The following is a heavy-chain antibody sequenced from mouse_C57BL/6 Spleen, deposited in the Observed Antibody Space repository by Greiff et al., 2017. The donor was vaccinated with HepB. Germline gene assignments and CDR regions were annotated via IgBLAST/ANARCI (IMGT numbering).Heavy chain of an antibody. CDR1: GYTFTDYY. CDR2: INPYNGGT. D-gene: IGHD1-1*01. V-gene: IGHV1-19*01. Sequence: VQLQQSGPVLVKPGASVKMSCKASGYTFTDYYMNWVKQSHGKSLEWIGVINPYNGGTSYNQKFKGKATLTVDKSSSTAYMELNSLTSEDSAVYYCATNYYGSSHWYFDVWGTGTTVTVSS. J-gene: IGHJ1*03. CDR3: ATNYYGSSHWYFDV.